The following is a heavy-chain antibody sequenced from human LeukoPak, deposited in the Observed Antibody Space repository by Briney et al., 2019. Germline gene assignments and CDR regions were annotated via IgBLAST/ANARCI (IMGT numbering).Heavy chain of an antibody. CDR2: INPNSGGT. CDR3: ARGSSSGWFYTAVLAFDY. J-gene: IGHJ4*02. V-gene: IGHV1-2*02. D-gene: IGHD6-19*01. Sequence: ASVNVSYKPSEYTFTVYYMHWVRRSPGQGLEWMGWINPNSGGTNYAQKFQGRVTMTRDTSISTAYMELSRLRSDDTAVYYCARGSSSGWFYTAVLAFDYWGQGTWSPSPQ. CDR1: EYTFTVYY.